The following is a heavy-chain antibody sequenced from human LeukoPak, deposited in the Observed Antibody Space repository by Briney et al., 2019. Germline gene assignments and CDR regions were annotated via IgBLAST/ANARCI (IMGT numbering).Heavy chain of an antibody. J-gene: IGHJ4*02. CDR2: IWYDGSNK. Sequence: GRSLRLSCAASGFTFSSYGMHWVRQAPGKGLEWVAAIWYDGSNKYYADSVKGRFTISRDNSKNTLYLQMNSLRAEDTAVYYCAKDPMVRGSTYDYWGQGTLVTVSS. CDR1: GFTFSSYG. CDR3: AKDPMVRGSTYDY. V-gene: IGHV3-33*06. D-gene: IGHD3-10*01.